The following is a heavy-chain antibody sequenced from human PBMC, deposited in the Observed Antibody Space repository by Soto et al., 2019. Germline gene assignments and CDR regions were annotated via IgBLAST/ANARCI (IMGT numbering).Heavy chain of an antibody. CDR3: AKDRGFGAGHGMDV. Sequence: EVQLLESGGDLVQPGGSLRLSSEASGFTFSNYAMSWVRQAPGKGLEWVTGISVRGGTTYYVDSVKGRFTISRDNSKNTLYLQMNALRAEDRAVYYCAKDRGFGAGHGMDVWGQGTTVTVSS. V-gene: IGHV3-23*01. D-gene: IGHD3-10*01. CDR2: ISVRGGTT. CDR1: GFTFSNYA. J-gene: IGHJ6*02.